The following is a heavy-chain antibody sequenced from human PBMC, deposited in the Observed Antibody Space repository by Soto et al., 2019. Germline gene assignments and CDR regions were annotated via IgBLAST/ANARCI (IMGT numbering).Heavy chain of an antibody. D-gene: IGHD2-15*01. V-gene: IGHV3-66*01. J-gene: IGHJ4*02. CDR1: GGTCSSYA. Sequence: GGSLRLSCAASGGTCSSYAMSWVRQAPGKGLEWVSVIYSGGSTYYADSVKGRFTISRDNSENTLYLQMNSLRAEDTVVYYCGRTCSGGTCSFDYWGQGTLVTVFS. CDR3: GRTCSGGTCSFDY. CDR2: IYSGGST.